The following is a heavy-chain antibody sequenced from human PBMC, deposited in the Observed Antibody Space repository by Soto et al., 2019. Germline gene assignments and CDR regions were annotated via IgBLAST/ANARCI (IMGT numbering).Heavy chain of an antibody. CDR1: GDSISSSTYF. J-gene: IGHJ6*02. CDR3: ARQRRAHYALDV. CDR2: IHYSGDT. V-gene: IGHV4-39*01. Sequence: SETLSLTCTVSGDSISSSTYFWGWIRQPPGEGLQWIANIHYSGDTYYNPSLRSRVTISVDTSRNQFSLNMVSVTATDTAVYYCARQRRAHYALDVWGQGTTVTVSS. D-gene: IGHD3-16*01.